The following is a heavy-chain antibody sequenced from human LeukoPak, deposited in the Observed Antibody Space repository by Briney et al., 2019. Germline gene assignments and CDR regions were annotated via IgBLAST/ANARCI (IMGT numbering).Heavy chain of an antibody. CDR2: ISSSGSTI. CDR3: ARDMVRGGNDAFDI. CDR1: GFTFSSYE. V-gene: IGHV3-48*03. D-gene: IGHD3-10*01. Sequence: GGSLRLSCAASGFTFSSYEMNWVRQAPGKGLEWVSYISSSGSTIYCADSVKGRFTISRDNAKNSLYLQMNSLRAEDTAFYYCARDMVRGGNDAFDIWGQGTMVTVSS. J-gene: IGHJ3*02.